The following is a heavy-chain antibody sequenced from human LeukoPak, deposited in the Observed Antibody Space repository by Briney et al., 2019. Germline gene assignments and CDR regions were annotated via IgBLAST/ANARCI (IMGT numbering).Heavy chain of an antibody. D-gene: IGHD5-12*01. J-gene: IGHJ6*03. CDR3: ARGSRAIVATKFARGRYMDV. Sequence: PGGSLRFSCAASGFTFSSYEMNWVRQAPGKGLEWVSYISSSGSTIYYADSVKGRFTISRDNAKNSLYLQMNSLRTEDTAVYYCARGSRAIVATKFARGRYMDVWGKGTTVTVSS. CDR2: ISSSGSTI. V-gene: IGHV3-48*03. CDR1: GFTFSSYE.